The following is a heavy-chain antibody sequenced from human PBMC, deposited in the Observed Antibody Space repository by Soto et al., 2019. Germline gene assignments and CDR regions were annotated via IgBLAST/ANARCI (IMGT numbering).Heavy chain of an antibody. CDR1: GDSVSSNSAA. J-gene: IGHJ4*02. Sequence: SQTLSLTCAISGDSVSSNSAAWNWIRQSPSRGLEWLGRTYYRSKWYNDYAVSVKSRITIDPDTSKNQFSLQLNSVTPEDTAVYYCARVAYSSGWSRFDYCGQGTLVTVSS. CDR3: ARVAYSSGWSRFDY. CDR2: TYYRSKWYN. V-gene: IGHV6-1*01. D-gene: IGHD6-19*01.